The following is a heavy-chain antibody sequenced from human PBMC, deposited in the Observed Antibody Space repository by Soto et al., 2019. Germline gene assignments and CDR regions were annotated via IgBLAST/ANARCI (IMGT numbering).Heavy chain of an antibody. D-gene: IGHD3-22*01. J-gene: IGHJ4*02. CDR2: ISGSAINT. Sequence: QAWGSLRLSCAASGFTFSNYAMSWFRQAPGKGLEWVSAISGSAINTYYADSVRGRFTVSRDNSKNTLYLQMNHLRAEDTAVYSCAKGQGYYYDASGYTFDYWGQGTLVTVSS. CDR3: AKGQGYYYDASGYTFDY. CDR1: GFTFSNYA. V-gene: IGHV3-23*01.